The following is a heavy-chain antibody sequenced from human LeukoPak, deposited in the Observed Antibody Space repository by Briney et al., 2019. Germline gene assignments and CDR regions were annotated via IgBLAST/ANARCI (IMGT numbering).Heavy chain of an antibody. Sequence: SETLSLTCAVYGGSFSGYFWSWIRQPPGKGLEWIGEINHSGSTNYNPSLKSRVTISVDTSKNQFSLKLSSVTAADTAVYYCARGYCSGGSCHQVFDWGQETLVTVSS. CDR2: INHSGST. J-gene: IGHJ4*02. CDR3: ARGYCSGGSCHQVFD. D-gene: IGHD2-15*01. V-gene: IGHV4-34*01. CDR1: GGSFSGYF.